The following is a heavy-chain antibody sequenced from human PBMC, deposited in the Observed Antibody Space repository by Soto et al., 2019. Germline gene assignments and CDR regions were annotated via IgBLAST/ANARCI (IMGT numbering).Heavy chain of an antibody. J-gene: IGHJ4*02. V-gene: IGHV1-69*01. CDR3: ARDPRVYYDSSGYYSHFDY. CDR2: IIPIFGTA. D-gene: IGHD3-22*01. Sequence: QVQLVQSGAEVKKPGSSVKVSCKASGGTFSSYAISWVRQAPGQGLEWMGGIIPIFGTANYAQKFQGRVTITADESTITAYMELSSLRSEDTAVYYCARDPRVYYDSSGYYSHFDYWGQGTLVTVSS. CDR1: GGTFSSYA.